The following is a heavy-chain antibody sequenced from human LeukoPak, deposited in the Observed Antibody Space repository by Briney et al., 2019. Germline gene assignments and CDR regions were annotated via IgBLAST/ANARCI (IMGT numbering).Heavy chain of an antibody. J-gene: IGHJ6*03. Sequence: PSETLSLTCTVSGYSISSGYYWGWIRPPPGKGLEWIGSIYHSGSTYYNPSLKSRVTISVDTSKNQFSLKLSSVTAADTAVYYCARDLYGTYYHMDVWGKGTTVTVSS. CDR3: ARDLYGTYYHMDV. V-gene: IGHV4-38-2*02. CDR1: GYSISSGYY. D-gene: IGHD2-8*01. CDR2: IYHSGST.